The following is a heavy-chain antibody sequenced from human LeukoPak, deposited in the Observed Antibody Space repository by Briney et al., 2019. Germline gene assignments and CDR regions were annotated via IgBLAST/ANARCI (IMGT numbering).Heavy chain of an antibody. CDR1: GYTFTGYY. J-gene: IGHJ4*02. Sequence: GASVKVSCKASGYTFTGYYMHWVRQAPGQGLEWMGWINPDSGGTNYTQKFQGRVTMTRDTSISTAYMELSRLRSDDTAVYYCARGWIAAAGAHYWGQGTLVTVSS. D-gene: IGHD6-13*01. CDR3: ARGWIAAAGAHY. CDR2: INPDSGGT. V-gene: IGHV1-2*02.